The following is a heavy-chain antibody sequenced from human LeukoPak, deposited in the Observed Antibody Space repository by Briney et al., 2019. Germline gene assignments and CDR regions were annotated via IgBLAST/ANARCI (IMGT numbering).Heavy chain of an antibody. D-gene: IGHD5-18*01. V-gene: IGHV3-30*02. Sequence: PGGSLRLSCGASGFIFSNYGMHWVRQAPGKGLEWVAFIRYDGTNKYYADSVKGRFTISRDNSKNTLYLQINSLRAEDTAVYYCARRASTERGHSYGLDYWGQGTLVTVSS. CDR2: IRYDGTNK. CDR3: ARRASTERGHSYGLDY. J-gene: IGHJ4*02. CDR1: GFIFSNYG.